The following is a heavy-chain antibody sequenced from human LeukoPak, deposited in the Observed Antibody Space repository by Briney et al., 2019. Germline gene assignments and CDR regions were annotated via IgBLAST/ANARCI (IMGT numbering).Heavy chain of an antibody. CDR3: ARDRYYYDSSGSDAFDI. CDR1: GFTFSSYW. CDR2: IKQDGSEK. D-gene: IGHD3-22*01. J-gene: IGHJ3*02. V-gene: IGHV3-7*01. Sequence: GGSLRLSCAASGFTFSSYWMSWVRQAPGKVPGGGANIKQDGSEKYYVDSVKGRFTISRDNAKNSLYLQMNSLRAVDMGVCCCARDRYYYDSSGSDAFDIWGQGTMVTVSS.